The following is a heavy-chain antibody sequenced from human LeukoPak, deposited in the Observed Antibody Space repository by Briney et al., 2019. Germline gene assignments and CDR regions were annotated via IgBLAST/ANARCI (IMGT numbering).Heavy chain of an antibody. J-gene: IGHJ4*02. D-gene: IGHD2-15*01. CDR2: IWFDGSKT. CDR3: AKDCGGSCFDY. Sequence: GGSLRLSCAASGFNFSNYGMHWVRQAPGKGMEWVAVIWFDGSKTYYGDSVKGRFTISRDNSKNTLFLQMHSLRAEDTAVYYCAKDCGGSCFDYWGQGSLVTVSS. V-gene: IGHV3-33*06. CDR1: GFNFSNYG.